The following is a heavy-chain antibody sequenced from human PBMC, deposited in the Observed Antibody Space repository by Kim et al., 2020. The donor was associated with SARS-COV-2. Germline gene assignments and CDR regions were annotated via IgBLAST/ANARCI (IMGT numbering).Heavy chain of an antibody. CDR1: GFTFSNAW. V-gene: IGHV3-15*01. CDR3: TTDYYYDSSGHLGDYYCYGMDV. D-gene: IGHD3-22*01. J-gene: IGHJ6*02. Sequence: GGSLRLSCAASGFTFSNAWMSWVRQAPGKGLEWVGRIKSKTDGGTTDYATPGKGRFTISRDDSKNTLYLQMNSLKTEDTAVYYCTTDYYYDSSGHLGDYYCYGMDVWGQGTTVTVSS. CDR2: IKSKTDGGTT.